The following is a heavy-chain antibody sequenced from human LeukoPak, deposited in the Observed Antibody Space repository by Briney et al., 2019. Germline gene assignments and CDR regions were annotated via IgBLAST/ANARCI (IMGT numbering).Heavy chain of an antibody. D-gene: IGHD2-21*02. J-gene: IGHJ4*02. CDR3: TTVIHCGGDCYPGYFDY. CDR2: IKSKTDRGTT. Sequence: GGCLRLSCAASGFTFSNAWMSWVRQAPGKGLEWVGRIKSKTDRGTTDYAAPVKGRFTTSRDDSKSTLYLQMNSLKTEDTAVYYCTTVIHCGGDCYPGYFDYWGQGTLVTVSS. V-gene: IGHV3-15*01. CDR1: GFTFSNAW.